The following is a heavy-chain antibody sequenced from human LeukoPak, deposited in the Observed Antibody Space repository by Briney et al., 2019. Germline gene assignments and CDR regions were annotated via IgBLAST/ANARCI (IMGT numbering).Heavy chain of an antibody. CDR3: ARDGVAGGFDY. Sequence: PSETLSLTCSVPGGSIVCYYWNWIRQPPGKGLEWIGYIQYSGSTNHNASLKSRVTISVDTSKNQFSLKLSSVTAADTAVYYCARDGVAGGFDYWGQGTLVTVSS. V-gene: IGHV4-59*01. CDR1: GGSIVCYY. CDR2: IQYSGST. D-gene: IGHD6-19*01. J-gene: IGHJ4*02.